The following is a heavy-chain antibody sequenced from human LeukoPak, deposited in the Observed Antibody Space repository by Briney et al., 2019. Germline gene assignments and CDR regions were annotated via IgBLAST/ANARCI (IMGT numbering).Heavy chain of an antibody. J-gene: IGHJ4*02. CDR1: GYTFTSYD. CDR2: MNPNSGNT. V-gene: IGHV1-8*01. Sequence: GASVKVSCKASGYTFTSYDINWVRQATGQGLEWMGWMNPNSGNTGYAQKFQGRVTITRDTSISTAYMELRSLRSDDTAVYYCARDHYGSGSPSGYWGQGTLVTVSS. CDR3: ARDHYGSGSPSGY. D-gene: IGHD3-10*01.